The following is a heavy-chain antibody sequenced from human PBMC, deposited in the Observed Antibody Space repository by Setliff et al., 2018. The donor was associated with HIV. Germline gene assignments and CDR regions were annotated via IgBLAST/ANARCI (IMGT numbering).Heavy chain of an antibody. V-gene: IGHV4-34*01. Sequence: PSETLSLTCAVYGVSFSDYYWTWIRQPPGKGLEWIGSIYYSGSTYYNPSLNSRVTISVDASKNQFSLKLSSVTAADTAVYYCASLPPLYDSSGYYFDYWGQGTLVTVS. CDR3: ASLPPLYDSSGYYFDY. CDR1: GVSFSDYY. J-gene: IGHJ4*02. CDR2: IYYSGST. D-gene: IGHD3-22*01.